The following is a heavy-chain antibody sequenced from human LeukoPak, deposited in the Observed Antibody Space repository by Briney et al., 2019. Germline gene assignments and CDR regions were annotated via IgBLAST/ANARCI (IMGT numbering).Heavy chain of an antibody. J-gene: IGHJ4*02. CDR1: GGSFSGYY. D-gene: IGHD3-16*02. V-gene: IGHV4-34*01. CDR3: ARGGMITFGGVIVIDSPTFDY. CDR2: INHSGST. Sequence: SETLSLTCAVYGGSFSGYYWSWIRQPPGKGLEWIGEINHSGSTNYNPSLKSRVTISVDTSKNQFSLKLSSVTAADTAVYYCARGGMITFGGVIVIDSPTFDYWGQGTLVTASS.